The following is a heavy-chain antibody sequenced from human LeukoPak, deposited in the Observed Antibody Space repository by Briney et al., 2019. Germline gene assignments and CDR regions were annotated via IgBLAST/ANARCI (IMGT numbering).Heavy chain of an antibody. V-gene: IGHV1-2*02. J-gene: IGHJ6*03. Sequence: GASVKVSCKASGYTFTGYYMHWVRQAPGQGLEWMGWINPNSGGTNYARKFQGRVTMTRDTSISTAYMELSRLRSDDTAVYYCARAGIHYYYYMDVWGKGTTVTVSS. CDR1: GYTFTGYY. CDR3: ARAGIHYYYYMDV. CDR2: INPNSGGT. D-gene: IGHD3-10*01.